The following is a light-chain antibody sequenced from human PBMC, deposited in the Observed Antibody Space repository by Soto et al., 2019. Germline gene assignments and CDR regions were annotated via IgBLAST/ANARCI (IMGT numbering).Light chain of an antibody. CDR1: QSVSSSY. CDR3: QQYGSSPPT. Sequence: EIVLTQSPGTLSLSPGERATLSCRASQSVSSSYLAWYQQKPGQAPRLLIYGASSRATGIPDRFSGSGSGTAFTLAISTLEPEDFAGYYCQQYGSSPPTFGQGTKVEIK. J-gene: IGKJ1*01. V-gene: IGKV3-20*01. CDR2: GAS.